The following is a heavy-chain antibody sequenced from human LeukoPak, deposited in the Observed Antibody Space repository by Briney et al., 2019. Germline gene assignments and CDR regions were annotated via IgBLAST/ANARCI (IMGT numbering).Heavy chain of an antibody. V-gene: IGHV1-46*01. CDR3: ARVAPPYYYDSSGYSFFDY. D-gene: IGHD3-22*01. Sequence: ASVKVSCKASGYTFTSCYMHWVRQAPGQGLEWMGIINPSGGSTSYAEKFQGRVTMTRDTSTSTVYMELSSLRSEDTAVYYCARVAPPYYYDSSGYSFFDYWGQGTLVTVSS. CDR1: GYTFTSCY. J-gene: IGHJ4*02. CDR2: INPSGGST.